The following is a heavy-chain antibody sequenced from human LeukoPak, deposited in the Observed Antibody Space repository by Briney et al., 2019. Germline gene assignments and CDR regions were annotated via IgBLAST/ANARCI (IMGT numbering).Heavy chain of an antibody. J-gene: IGHJ4*02. V-gene: IGHV3-30*02. D-gene: IGHD6-19*01. CDR3: AKNRARDGSGWYDTPGY. Sequence: PGGSLRLSCAASGFTFSSYGMHWVRQAPGKGLEWVAFIRYDGSNKYYADSMKGRFTISRDNSKNTLYLQMNSLRAEDTAVYYCAKNRARDGSGWYDTPGYWGQGTLVTVSS. CDR1: GFTFSSYG. CDR2: IRYDGSNK.